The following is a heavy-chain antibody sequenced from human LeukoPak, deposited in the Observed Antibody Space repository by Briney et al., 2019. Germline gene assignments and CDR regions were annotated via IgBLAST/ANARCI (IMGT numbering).Heavy chain of an antibody. CDR1: GGSISSGGYY. CDR3: ARAVVATIFFDY. CDR2: IYYSGNT. D-gene: IGHD5-12*01. V-gene: IGHV4-31*03. J-gene: IGHJ4*02. Sequence: PSETLSLTCTVSGGSISSGGYYWSRIRQHPGKGLKWIGFIYYSGNTYYNPSLKSRLTISVDTSKNQFSLKLTSVTAADTAVYYCARAVVATIFFDYWGQGTLVTVSS.